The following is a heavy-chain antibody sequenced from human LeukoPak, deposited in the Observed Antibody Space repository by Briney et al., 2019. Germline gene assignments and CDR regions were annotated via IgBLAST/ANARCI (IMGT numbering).Heavy chain of an antibody. D-gene: IGHD3-9*01. V-gene: IGHV1-46*01. CDR2: INPSDGST. CDR1: GYTFTSYY. Sequence: ASVKVSCKASGYTFTSYYMHWVRQAPGQGLEWMGIINPSDGSTSYAQKFQGRVTMTRDMSTSTVYMELSSLRSEDTAVYYCARGNTPTSYDILTGSHLYYFDYWGQGTLVTVSS. CDR3: ARGNTPTSYDILTGSHLYYFDY. J-gene: IGHJ4*02.